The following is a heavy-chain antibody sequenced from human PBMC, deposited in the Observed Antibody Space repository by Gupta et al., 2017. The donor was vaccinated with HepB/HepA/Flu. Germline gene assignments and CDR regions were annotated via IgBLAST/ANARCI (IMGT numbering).Heavy chain of an antibody. D-gene: IGHD2-2*01. V-gene: IGHV3-21*01. CDR3: ARRDIVVVPAAMRDYYMDV. J-gene: IGHJ6*03. CDR1: GFTFSSYS. CDR2: ISSSSSYI. Sequence: EVQLVESGGGLVKPGGSLRLSCAASGFTFSSYSMNWVRQAPGKGLEWVSSISSSSSYIYYADSVKGRFTISRDNAKNSLYLQMNSLRAEDTAVYYCARRDIVVVPAAMRDYYMDVWGKGTTVTVSS.